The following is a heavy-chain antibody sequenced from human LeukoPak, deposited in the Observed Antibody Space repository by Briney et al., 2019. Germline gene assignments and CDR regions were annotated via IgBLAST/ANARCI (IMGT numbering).Heavy chain of an antibody. J-gene: IGHJ4*02. CDR1: GGSISGGGYY. CDR2: IYYSGST. CDR3: ARYGSSSWLYYFDY. V-gene: IGHV4-31*03. D-gene: IGHD6-13*01. Sequence: PSETLSLTCTVSGGSISGGGYYWSWIRQHPGKGLEWIGYIYYSGSTYYNPSLKSRVTISVDTSKNQFSLKLSSVTAADTAVYYCARYGSSSWLYYFDYWGQGTLVTVSS.